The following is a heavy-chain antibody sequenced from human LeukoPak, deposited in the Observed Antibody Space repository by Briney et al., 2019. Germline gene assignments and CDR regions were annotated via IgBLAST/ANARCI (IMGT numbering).Heavy chain of an antibody. J-gene: IGHJ4*02. CDR3: ARHPSPRLHHFDY. Sequence: SVKVSCKASGGTFSSYAISWVRQAPGQGLEWMGGIIPIFGTANYAQKFQARVTMTRDTSTNTVYMELSSLRSEDTAVYYCARHPSPRLHHFDYWGQGTLVTVSS. V-gene: IGHV1-69*05. CDR2: IIPIFGTA. CDR1: GGTFSSYA. D-gene: IGHD2-15*01.